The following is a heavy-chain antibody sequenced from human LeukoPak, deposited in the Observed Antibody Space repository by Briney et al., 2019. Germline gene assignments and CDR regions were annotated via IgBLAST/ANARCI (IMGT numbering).Heavy chain of an antibody. CDR1: GYTLTELS. Sequence: ASVMVSCKVSGYTLTELSMHWVRQAPGKGLEWMGGFDPEDGETIYAQKFQGRVTMTEDTSTDTAYMELSSLRSEDTAVYYCAASGYLRVDAFDIWGQGTMVTVSS. D-gene: IGHD3-3*01. CDR3: AASGYLRVDAFDI. CDR2: FDPEDGET. J-gene: IGHJ3*02. V-gene: IGHV1-24*01.